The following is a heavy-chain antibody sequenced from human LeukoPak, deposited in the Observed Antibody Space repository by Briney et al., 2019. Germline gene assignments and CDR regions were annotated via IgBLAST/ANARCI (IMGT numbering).Heavy chain of an antibody. CDR2: VDHTGST. CDR3: ARGRVSSSTWYSTYYYFFYMDF. CDR1: KYSISSGYY. J-gene: IGHJ6*03. D-gene: IGHD4-11*01. Sequence: PSETLSLTCTVSKYSISSGYYWGWIRQPPGKGLEWIGYVDHTGSTKFNPSLNGRVSISRDTSNNFFSLGLRSVTAADTAVYFCARGRVSSSTWYSTYYYFFYMDFWGKGTTVTVSS. V-gene: IGHV4-61*03.